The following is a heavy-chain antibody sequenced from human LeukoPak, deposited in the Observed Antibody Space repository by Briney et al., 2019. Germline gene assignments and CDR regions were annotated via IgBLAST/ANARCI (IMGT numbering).Heavy chain of an antibody. Sequence: PSETLSLTCTVSGGSISSYYWSWIRQPAGKGLEWIGRIYTSGSTNYNPSLKSRVTMSVDTSKNQFSLKLSSVTAADTAVYYCARANYDFWSGYYGWFDPWGQGTLVTVSS. CDR3: ARANYDFWSGYYGWFDP. CDR2: IYTSGST. D-gene: IGHD3-3*01. V-gene: IGHV4-4*07. CDR1: GGSISSYY. J-gene: IGHJ5*02.